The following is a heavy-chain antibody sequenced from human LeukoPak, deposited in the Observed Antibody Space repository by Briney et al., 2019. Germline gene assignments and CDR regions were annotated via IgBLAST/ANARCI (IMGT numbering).Heavy chain of an antibody. CDR3: ARSRLDASTRGFFDF. V-gene: IGHV3-30-3*01. CDR2: TSFDGSSK. D-gene: IGHD3-10*01. J-gene: IGHJ4*02. CDR1: GFTFSKYA. Sequence: GGSLRLSCAASGFTFSKYAMHWVRQAPGKGLEWVAVTSFDGSSKYYADSMKGRFTISRDNSKNTVFLQMNSLRAEDTAVYYCARSRLDASTRGFFDFWGQGTLLTVSS.